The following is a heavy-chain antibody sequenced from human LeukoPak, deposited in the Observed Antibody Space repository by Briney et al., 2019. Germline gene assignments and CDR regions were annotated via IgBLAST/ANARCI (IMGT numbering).Heavy chain of an antibody. CDR2: IRSKAYGGTT. CDR3: TRDQTPYY. V-gene: IGHV3-49*04. CDR1: GFHFINAK. J-gene: IGHJ4*02. Sequence: GGSLRLSCAGSGFHFINAKMTWVRQAPGKGLEWVGFIRSKAYGGTTEYAASVKGRFTISRDDSKSIAYLQMNSLKTEDTAVYYCTRDQTPYYWGQGTLVTVSS.